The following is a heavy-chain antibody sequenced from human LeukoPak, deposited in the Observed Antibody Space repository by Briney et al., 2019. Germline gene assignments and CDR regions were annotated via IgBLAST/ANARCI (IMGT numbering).Heavy chain of an antibody. D-gene: IGHD4-11*01. CDR3: ARECYSNYQFDY. V-gene: IGHV1-18*01. Sequence: GASVKVSCKASGYTFTSYGNSWVRQAPGQGLEWMGWVSAYNGNTNYAQKLQGRVTMTTDTSTSTAYMELRSVRSDDTAVYYCARECYSNYQFDYWGQGTLVTVSS. CDR1: GYTFTSYG. J-gene: IGHJ4*02. CDR2: VSAYNGNT.